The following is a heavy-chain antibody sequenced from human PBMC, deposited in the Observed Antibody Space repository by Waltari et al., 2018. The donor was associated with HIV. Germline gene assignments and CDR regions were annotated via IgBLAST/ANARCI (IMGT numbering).Heavy chain of an antibody. CDR1: GFSFSSYS. J-gene: IGHJ4*02. D-gene: IGHD1-1*01. V-gene: IGHV3-21*06. Sequence: EVQLVESGGGLVKPGGSLRLSRAASGFSFSSYSMNWVRQAPGKGLEWVSSINSNSTYIYYADSVEGRFILSRDNAKNSLYLQMNSLRVDDTAVYYCARGGVQLKAGGDYWGQGTLVTVSS. CDR2: INSNSTYI. CDR3: ARGGVQLKAGGDY.